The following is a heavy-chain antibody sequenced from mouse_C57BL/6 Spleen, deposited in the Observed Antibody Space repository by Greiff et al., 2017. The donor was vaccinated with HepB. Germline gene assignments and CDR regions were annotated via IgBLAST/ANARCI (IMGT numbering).Heavy chain of an antibody. Sequence: EVQRVESGGGLVQPKGSLKLSCAASGFSFNTYAMNWVRQAPGKGLEWVARIRSKSNNYATYYADSVKDRFTISRDDSESMLYLQMNNLKTEDTAMYYCVRPDGYYWYFDVWGTGTTVTVSS. J-gene: IGHJ1*03. D-gene: IGHD2-3*01. CDR3: VRPDGYYWYFDV. V-gene: IGHV10-1*01. CDR2: IRSKSNNYAT. CDR1: GFSFNTYA.